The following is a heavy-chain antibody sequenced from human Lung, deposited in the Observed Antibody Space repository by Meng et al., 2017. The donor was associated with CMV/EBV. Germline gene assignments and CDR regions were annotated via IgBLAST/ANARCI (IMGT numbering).Heavy chain of an antibody. V-gene: IGHV3-20*04. CDR2: IRWNGETT. CDR3: ARAVGPTIVDALDI. Sequence: GEXXKLFCAASGFTFDDYGMNWVRQAPGKGLEWVSGIRWNGETTAYTDSVRGRFTISRDNAKKSLHLQMNSLRAEDTALYYCARAVGPTIVDALDIWGQGXLVTVSS. J-gene: IGHJ3*02. CDR1: GFTFDDYG. D-gene: IGHD1-26*01.